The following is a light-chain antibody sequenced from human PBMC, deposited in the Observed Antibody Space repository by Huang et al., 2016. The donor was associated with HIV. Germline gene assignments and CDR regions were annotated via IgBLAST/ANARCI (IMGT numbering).Light chain of an antibody. J-gene: IGKJ4*01. CDR1: QSISNS. V-gene: IGKV3-11*01. CDR3: QQRSNWPPLT. Sequence: EIVLTQSPATLSLSPGDGATLSCRASQSISNSLAWYQQRPCQAPRLLIYEASNRAAGSPARFSGSGSGTDFTLTISSLEPEDFAVYYCQQRSNWPPLTFGGGTKVEIK. CDR2: EAS.